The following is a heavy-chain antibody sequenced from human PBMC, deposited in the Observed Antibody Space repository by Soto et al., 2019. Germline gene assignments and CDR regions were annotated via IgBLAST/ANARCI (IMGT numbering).Heavy chain of an antibody. CDR2: IKSKTDGGTT. CDR3: TTDPLYYTDQFFDFDY. Sequence: GGSLRLSCAASGFTFSNAWMSWVRQAPGKGLEWVGRIKSKTDGGTTDYAAPVKGRFTISRDDSKNTLYLQMNSLKTEDTAVYYCTTDPLYYTDQFFDFDYWGQGTLVTVSS. V-gene: IGHV3-15*01. J-gene: IGHJ4*02. D-gene: IGHD3-22*01. CDR1: GFTFSNAW.